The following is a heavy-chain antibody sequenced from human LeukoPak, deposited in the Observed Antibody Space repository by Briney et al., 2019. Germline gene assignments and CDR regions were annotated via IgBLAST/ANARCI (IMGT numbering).Heavy chain of an antibody. CDR3: ARFVWGTAMGHFDY. J-gene: IGHJ4*02. Sequence: SETLSLTCTVSGGSISSGGYYWSWIRQHPGKGLEWIGYIYYSGSTYYNPSLKSRVTISVDRSKNQFSLKLSSVTAADTAVYYCARFVWGTAMGHFDYWGQGTLVTVSS. D-gene: IGHD5-18*01. CDR2: IYYSGST. CDR1: GGSISSGGYY. V-gene: IGHV4-30-4*08.